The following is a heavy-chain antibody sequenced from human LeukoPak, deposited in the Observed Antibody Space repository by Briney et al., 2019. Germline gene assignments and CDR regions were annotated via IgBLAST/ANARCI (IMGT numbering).Heavy chain of an antibody. J-gene: IGHJ4*02. D-gene: IGHD6-19*01. CDR2: IKQDGSEE. V-gene: IGHV3-7*01. CDR1: GFTFSSYW. CDR3: ARLRSVAGFDY. Sequence: PGGSLRLSCATSGFTFSSYWKSWVRQAPGKGLEWVANIKQDGSEEYYVDSGKGRFTISRDNAKNSLYLQMNSLRAEDTAVYYCARLRSVAGFDYWGQGTLVTVSS.